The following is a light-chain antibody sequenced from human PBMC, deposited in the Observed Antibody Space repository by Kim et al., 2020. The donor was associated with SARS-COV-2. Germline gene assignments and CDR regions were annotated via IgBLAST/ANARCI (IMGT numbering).Light chain of an antibody. CDR2: SND. CDR1: SSNIGTNN. Sequence: GQRVTISCSGSSSNIGTNNVNWYQQLPGTAPKLLIYSNDQRPSGVPDRFSGSKSGTSASLAISGLQSEDEADYYCAAWDDGLNGWVFGGGTQLTVL. V-gene: IGLV1-44*01. CDR3: AAWDDGLNGWV. J-gene: IGLJ3*02.